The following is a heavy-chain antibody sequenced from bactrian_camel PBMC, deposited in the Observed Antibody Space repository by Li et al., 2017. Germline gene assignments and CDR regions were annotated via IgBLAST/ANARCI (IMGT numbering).Heavy chain of an antibody. J-gene: IGHJ4*01. CDR1: GFTFDDSD. CDR3: AADKWYHGGCQGELTTDLNF. Sequence: DVQLVESGGGLVQPGGSLRLSCTASGFTFDDSDIRWYRQVVPGVDCDLVSSISSDGTTYYADSVKGRFTISHDKGQNTVYLQMNSLKPDDTAMYYCAADKWYHGGCQGELTTDLNFWGRGTQVTVS. CDR2: ISSDGTT. V-gene: IGHV3S66*01. D-gene: IGHD7*01.